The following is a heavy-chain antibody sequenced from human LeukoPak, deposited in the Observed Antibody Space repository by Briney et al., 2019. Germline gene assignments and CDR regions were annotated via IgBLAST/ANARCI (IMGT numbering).Heavy chain of an antibody. J-gene: IGHJ3*02. CDR1: GGSISSGDYY. D-gene: IGHD3-22*01. CDR3: AREMDYDSSGPDAFDI. Sequence: SETLSLTCTVSGGSISSGDYYWSWIRQPPGKGLEWIGYIYYSGSTYYNPSLKSRVTISVDTSKNQFSLKLSSVTAADTAVYYCAREMDYDSSGPDAFDIWGQGTMVTVSS. CDR2: IYYSGST. V-gene: IGHV4-30-4*01.